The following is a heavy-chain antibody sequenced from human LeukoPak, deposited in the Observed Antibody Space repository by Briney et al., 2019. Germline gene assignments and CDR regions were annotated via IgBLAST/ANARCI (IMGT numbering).Heavy chain of an antibody. CDR1: GFTFSSYA. D-gene: IGHD4-17*01. V-gene: IGHV3-23*01. J-gene: IGHJ5*02. CDR2: ISGSGGST. CDR3: AKGDYGDYVGWFDP. Sequence: GGSLRLSCAASGFTFSSYAMSWVRQAPGKRLEWVSAISGSGGSTYYADSVKGRFTISRDNSKNTLYLQMNSLRAEDTAVYYCAKGDYGDYVGWFDPWGQGTLVTVSS.